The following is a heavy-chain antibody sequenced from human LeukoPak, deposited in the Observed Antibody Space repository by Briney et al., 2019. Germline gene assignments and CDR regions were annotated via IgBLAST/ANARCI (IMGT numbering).Heavy chain of an antibody. V-gene: IGHV3-23*01. J-gene: IGHJ4*02. CDR2: ISGSGGST. Sequence: GGSLRLSCAASGFTFGIYWMSWVRQAPGKGLEWVSAISGSGGSTYYADSVKGRFSISRDNSKNTLYLQMYSLRAEDTAVYYCSSTSLAWAGFDYWGQGTLVTVSS. CDR1: GFTFGIYW. CDR3: SSTSLAWAGFDY. D-gene: IGHD2-2*01.